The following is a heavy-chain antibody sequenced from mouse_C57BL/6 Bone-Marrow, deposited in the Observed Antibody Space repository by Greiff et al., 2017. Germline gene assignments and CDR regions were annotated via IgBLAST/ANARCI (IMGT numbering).Heavy chain of an antibody. V-gene: IGHV1-81*01. CDR1: GYTFTSYG. D-gene: IGHD1-1*01. J-gene: IGHJ2*01. CDR2: IYPRSGNT. CDR3: ARTTVVPYYFDY. Sequence: VQLQQSGAELARPGASVKLSCTASGYTFTSYGISWVKQRTGQGLEWIGEIYPRSGNTYYNEKVKGKATLTADKSSSTAYMELRSLTSEDSAVYFCARTTVVPYYFDYWGQGTTLTVSS.